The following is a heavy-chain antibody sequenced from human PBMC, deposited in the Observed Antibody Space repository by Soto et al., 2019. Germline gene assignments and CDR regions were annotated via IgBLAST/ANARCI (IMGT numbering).Heavy chain of an antibody. Sequence: ESLKISCKGSGYSFTSYWIGWVRQMPGKGLEWMGIIYPGDSDTRYSPPFQGQVTISADKSISTAYLQWSSLKASDTAMYYCAGPSIAGYYYYGMDVWGQGTTVTVSS. CDR2: IYPGDSDT. CDR1: GYSFTSYW. V-gene: IGHV5-51*01. CDR3: AGPSIAGYYYYGMDV. J-gene: IGHJ6*02. D-gene: IGHD6-6*01.